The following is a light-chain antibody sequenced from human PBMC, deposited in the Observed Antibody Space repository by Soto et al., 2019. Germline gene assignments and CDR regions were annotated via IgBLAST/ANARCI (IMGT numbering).Light chain of an antibody. CDR3: SSYTSSDTYV. CDR1: SSDVGSYNR. Sequence: QSALTQPPSVSGSPGQSVTISCTGTSSDVGSYNRVSWYQQPPGTAPKLMIYEVTNRPSGVPDRFSGSKSCNTASLTISGLQAEDEADYYCSSYTSSDTYVFGTGTKVTVL. CDR2: EVT. J-gene: IGLJ1*01. V-gene: IGLV2-18*02.